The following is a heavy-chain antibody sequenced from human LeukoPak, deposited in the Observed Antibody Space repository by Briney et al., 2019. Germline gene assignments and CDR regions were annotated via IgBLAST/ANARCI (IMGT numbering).Heavy chain of an antibody. CDR3: AREGPLFVLDY. V-gene: IGHV1-8*01. D-gene: IGHD6-6*01. J-gene: IGHJ4*02. Sequence: GASVKVSCKTSGYRFTSYDISWARQATGQGLQWMGRMTPSSGSAEYAQRFQGRVTLTRDTASGTAYLELRSLTADDTAIYYCAREGPLFVLDYWGQGTRVGVSS. CDR2: MTPSSGSA. CDR1: GYRFTSYD.